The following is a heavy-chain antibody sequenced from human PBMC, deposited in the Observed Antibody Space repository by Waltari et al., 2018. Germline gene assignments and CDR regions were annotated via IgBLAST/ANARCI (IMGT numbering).Heavy chain of an antibody. V-gene: IGHV1-2*02. J-gene: IGHJ4*02. Sequence: QVQLVQSGAEVKTPGASVKVSCKASGYTFTGYYMHWVRQAPGQGLEWRGWINPNSGVTNYAQKIQGRVTMTRDTSISTAYMELSRVRSDDTAVYYCARDIGTPILDNDWGQGTLVTVSS. CDR2: INPNSGVT. CDR1: GYTFTGYY. CDR3: ARDIGTPILDND. D-gene: IGHD1-1*01.